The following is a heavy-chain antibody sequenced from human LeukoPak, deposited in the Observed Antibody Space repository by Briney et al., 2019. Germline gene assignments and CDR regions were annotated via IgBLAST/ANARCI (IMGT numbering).Heavy chain of an antibody. CDR3: ARDRARRNCSGGSCYLYYYYYYGMDV. J-gene: IGHJ6*02. CDR1: GGSISSYY. CDR2: IYYSGST. D-gene: IGHD2-15*01. Sequence: SETLSLTCTVSGGSISSYYWSWIRQPSGKGLEWIGYIYYSGSTNYNPSLKSRVTISVDTSKNQFSLKLSSVTAADTAVYYCARDRARRNCSGGSCYLYYYYYYGMDVWGQGTTVTVSS. V-gene: IGHV4-59*12.